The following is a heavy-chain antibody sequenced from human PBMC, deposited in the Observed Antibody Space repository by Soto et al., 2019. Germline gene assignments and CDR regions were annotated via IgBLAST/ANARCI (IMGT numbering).Heavy chain of an antibody. V-gene: IGHV3-23*01. D-gene: IGHD2-2*02. CDR1: GFMFSFCA. CDR2: IHGDGDYS. CDR3: AKNRGAGFYTIWSFAV. Sequence: EVQLLDSGGGLVQPGGSLRLSCAASGFMFSFCAMSWVRQAPGKGLEWVSTIHGDGDYSHYADSVEGRFTISRDNFGKSLYWRMYSRRALCEDTYSCAKNRGAGFYTIWSFAVWGRGTLVAVAS. J-gene: IGHJ2*01.